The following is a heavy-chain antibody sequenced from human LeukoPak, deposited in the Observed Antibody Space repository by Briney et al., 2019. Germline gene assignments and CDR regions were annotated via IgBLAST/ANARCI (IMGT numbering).Heavy chain of an antibody. V-gene: IGHV3-23*01. Sequence: GGSLRLSCAASGFTFSSYAMSWVRQAPGKGLEWVSAISGSGGSTYYADSVKGRFTISRDNSKNTLYLQMNSLRAEDTAVYYCLGGDSYGPIDYWGQGTLVTVSS. CDR2: ISGSGGST. CDR3: LGGDSYGPIDY. J-gene: IGHJ4*02. D-gene: IGHD5-18*01. CDR1: GFTFSSYA.